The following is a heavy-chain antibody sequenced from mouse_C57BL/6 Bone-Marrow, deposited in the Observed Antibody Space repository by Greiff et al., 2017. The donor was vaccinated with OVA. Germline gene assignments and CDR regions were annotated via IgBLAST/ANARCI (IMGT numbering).Heavy chain of an antibody. D-gene: IGHD2-2*01. CDR2: IDPSDSYT. CDR3: ARRDYGYDLFAY. CDR1: GYTFTSYW. Sequence: VQLQQPGAELVRPGTSVKLSCKASGYTFTSYWMHWVKQRPGQGLEWIGVIDPSDSYTNYNQKFKGKATLTVDTSSSTAYMQLSSLTSEDSAVYYCARRDYGYDLFAYWGQGTLVTVSA. V-gene: IGHV1-59*01. J-gene: IGHJ3*01.